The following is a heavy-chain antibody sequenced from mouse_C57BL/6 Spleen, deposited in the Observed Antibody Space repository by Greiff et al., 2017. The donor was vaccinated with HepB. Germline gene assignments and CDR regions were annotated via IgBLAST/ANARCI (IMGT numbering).Heavy chain of an antibody. CDR1: GYSITSGYY. Sequence: DVQLQESGPGLVKPSQSLSLTCSVTGYSITSGYYWNWIRQVPGNKREWMGYISYDGSNNYNPSLKNRISITRDTSKNQFFLKLNSVTTEDTATYYCAREGAYYGRFDYWGQGTTLTVSS. J-gene: IGHJ2*01. CDR3: AREGAYYGRFDY. D-gene: IGHD1-2*01. V-gene: IGHV3-6*01. CDR2: ISYDGSN.